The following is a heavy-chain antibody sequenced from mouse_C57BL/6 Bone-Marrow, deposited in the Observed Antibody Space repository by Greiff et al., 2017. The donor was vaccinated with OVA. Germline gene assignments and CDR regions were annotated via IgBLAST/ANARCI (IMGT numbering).Heavy chain of an antibody. CDR3: AREYGSPYWYFDV. J-gene: IGHJ1*03. CDR1: GYAFSSSW. V-gene: IGHV1-82*01. D-gene: IGHD1-1*01. Sequence: QVQLQQSGPELVKPGASVKISCKASGYAFSSSWMNWVRQRPGKGLEWIGRIYPGDGDTNYNGKFKGKATLTADKSSSTAYMQLSSLTSEDSAVYFCAREYGSPYWYFDVWGTGTTVTVSS. CDR2: IYPGDGDT.